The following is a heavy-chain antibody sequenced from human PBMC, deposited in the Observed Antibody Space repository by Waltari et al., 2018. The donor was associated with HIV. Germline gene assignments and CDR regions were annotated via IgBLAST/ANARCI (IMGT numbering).Heavy chain of an antibody. CDR2: ISYDGSNK. D-gene: IGHD6-25*01. J-gene: IGHJ4*02. V-gene: IGHV3-30*18. CDR3: AKETHIAAYFDY. CDR1: GFTFSSYG. Sequence: QVQLVESGGGVVQPGRSLRLSCAASGFTFSSYGMHWVRQAPGKGLEWVAVISYDGSNKYYADSVKGRFTISRDNSKNTLYLQMNSLRAEDTAVYYCAKETHIAAYFDYWGQGTLVTVSS.